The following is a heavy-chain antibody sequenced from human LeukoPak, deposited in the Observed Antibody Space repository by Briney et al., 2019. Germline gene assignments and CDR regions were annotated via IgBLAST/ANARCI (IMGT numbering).Heavy chain of an antibody. CDR2: IRYDGSIK. Sequence: GGSLRLSCAASGFTFSTYGMHWVRQAPGKGLEWVAFIRYDGSIKYYADSVKGRFTISRDSSTNTLYLQMNSLRAEDTSVYYCARRAGAYSHPYDYWGQGTLVTVSS. V-gene: IGHV3-30*02. D-gene: IGHD4/OR15-4a*01. J-gene: IGHJ4*02. CDR3: ARRAGAYSHPYDY. CDR1: GFTFSTYG.